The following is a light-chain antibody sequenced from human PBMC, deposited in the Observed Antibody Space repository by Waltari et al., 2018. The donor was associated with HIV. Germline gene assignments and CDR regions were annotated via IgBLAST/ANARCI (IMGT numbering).Light chain of an antibody. J-gene: IGKJ1*01. CDR3: QQYNIAGT. CDR2: GAS. Sequence: EIVMTQSPATLSVSPGERATLSCRASQSVSSNLAWYQQKPGQAPRLLIYGASTRATGIPARCSGSGSGTEFTLTISSLQSEDFAVYYCQQYNIAGTFGQGTKVEIK. V-gene: IGKV3-15*01. CDR1: QSVSSN.